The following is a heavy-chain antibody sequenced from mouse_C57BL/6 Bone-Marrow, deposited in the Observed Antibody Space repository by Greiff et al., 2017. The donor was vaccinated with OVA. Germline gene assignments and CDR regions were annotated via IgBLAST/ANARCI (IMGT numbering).Heavy chain of an antibody. D-gene: IGHD2-5*01. J-gene: IGHJ2*01. V-gene: IGHV1-63*01. CDR2: IYPGGGYT. Sequence: VQLQQSGAELVRPGASVKMSCKASGYTFTNYWMGWVKQRPGHGLEWIGDIYPGGGYTNYNEKFKGKATLTVDKSSSTAYMQFSSLTSEDSAISYSAQVTRDDYLDDWGQGTTLTVSS. CDR1: GYTFTNYW. CDR3: AQVTRDDYLDD.